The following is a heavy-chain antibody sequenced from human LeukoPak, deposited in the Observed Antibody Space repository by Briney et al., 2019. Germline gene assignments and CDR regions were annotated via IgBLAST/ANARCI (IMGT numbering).Heavy chain of an antibody. CDR3: ARGRDDFWSGYGYYYYMDV. Sequence: SETLSLTCAVYGGSFSGYYWSWIREPPGRGLEWIGEINHSGSTNYNPSLKSRVTISVDTSKNQFSLKLSSVTAADTAVYYCARGRDDFWSGYGYYYYMDVWGKGTTVTVSS. V-gene: IGHV4-34*01. J-gene: IGHJ6*03. CDR1: GGSFSGYY. D-gene: IGHD3-3*01. CDR2: INHSGST.